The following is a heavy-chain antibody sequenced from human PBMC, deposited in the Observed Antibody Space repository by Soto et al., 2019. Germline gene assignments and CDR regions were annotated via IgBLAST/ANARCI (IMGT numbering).Heavy chain of an antibody. D-gene: IGHD3-22*01. CDR2: ISTNGGST. CDR1: GFTFSSYA. J-gene: IGHJ4*02. V-gene: IGHV3-64D*06. CDR3: VKGEDYYDSSGYYHFEY. Sequence: GGSLRLSCSASGFTFSSYAMHWVRQAPGKGLEYVSSISTNGGSTHYADSVKGRFTISRDNSKNTQYLQMSSLRADDTAVYYCVKGEDYYDSSGYYHFEYWGQGPRVNVAS.